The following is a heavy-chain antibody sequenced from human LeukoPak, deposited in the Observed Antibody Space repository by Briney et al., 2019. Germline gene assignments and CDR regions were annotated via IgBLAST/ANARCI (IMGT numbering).Heavy chain of an antibody. CDR3: ARAGYSSSWYAAMVVGDYYYYMDV. CDR1: GYTLTSYY. Sequence: ASVKVSCKASGYTLTSYYMHWVRQAPGQGLEWMGIINPSGGSTSYAQKFQGRVTMTRDTSTSTVYMELSSLRSEDTAVYYCARAGYSSSWYAAMVVGDYYYYMDVWGKGTTVTISS. J-gene: IGHJ6*03. D-gene: IGHD6-13*01. CDR2: INPSGGST. V-gene: IGHV1-46*01.